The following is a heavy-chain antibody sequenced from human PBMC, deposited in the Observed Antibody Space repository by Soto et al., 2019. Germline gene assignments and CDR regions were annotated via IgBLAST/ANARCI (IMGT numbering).Heavy chain of an antibody. Sequence: QVQLQESGPGLVKPSQTLSLTCTVSGGSISSGGYSWSWIRQHPGKGLEWIGYIYYSGSTYYNPSLKSRVTISVDTSKNQFSLKLSSVTAADTAVYYCARVVGGAARAWFDPWGQGTLVTVSS. CDR3: ARVVGGAARAWFDP. CDR1: GGSISSGGYS. J-gene: IGHJ5*02. D-gene: IGHD6-13*01. CDR2: IYYSGST. V-gene: IGHV4-31*03.